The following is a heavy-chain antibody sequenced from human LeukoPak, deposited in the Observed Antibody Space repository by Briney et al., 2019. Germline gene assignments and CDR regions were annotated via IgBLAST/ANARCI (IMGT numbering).Heavy chain of an antibody. CDR2: ISYDGSNK. J-gene: IGHJ4*02. V-gene: IGHV3-30-3*01. D-gene: IGHD3-22*01. CDR1: GFTFSSYA. Sequence: GGSLRLSCAASGFTFSSYAMHWVRQAPGKGLEWVAVISYDGSNKYYADSVKGRFTISRDNSKNTLYLQMNSLRAEDTAVYYCARDTTLDSSGYYSYSDYWGQGTLVTVSS. CDR3: ARDTTLDSSGYYSYSDY.